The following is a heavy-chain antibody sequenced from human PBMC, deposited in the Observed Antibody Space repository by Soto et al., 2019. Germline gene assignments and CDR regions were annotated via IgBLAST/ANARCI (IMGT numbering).Heavy chain of an antibody. Sequence: PGGSLRLSCAASGFTFNSYAMSWVRQAPGKGLEWVSAISGSGDSTSYADSVKGRFTISRDNAKNSLYLQMNSLRGEDTAVYYCARESGAGSSTVTLNWFDPWGQGTLVTVSS. CDR3: ARESGAGSSTVTLNWFDP. V-gene: IGHV3-23*01. CDR1: GFTFNSYA. CDR2: ISGSGDST. J-gene: IGHJ5*02. D-gene: IGHD4-17*01.